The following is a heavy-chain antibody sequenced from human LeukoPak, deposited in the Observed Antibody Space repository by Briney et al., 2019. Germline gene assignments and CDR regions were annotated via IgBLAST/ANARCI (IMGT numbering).Heavy chain of an antibody. Sequence: ASVKVSCTASGYTFTSFDIHWVRQATGQGFELMGWMNPNSGDTGFGQKFQGRITKTRETSMSMADMDLSVVTSDDEAGYCCARVDGHFDSWGQGTLVTVSS. CDR3: ARVDGHFDS. V-gene: IGHV1-8*01. J-gene: IGHJ5*01. CDR1: GYTFTSFD. CDR2: MNPNSGDT.